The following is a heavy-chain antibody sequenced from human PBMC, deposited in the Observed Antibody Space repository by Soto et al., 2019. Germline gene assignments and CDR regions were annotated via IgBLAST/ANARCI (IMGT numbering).Heavy chain of an antibody. Sequence: SETLSLTCTVSGGSISSYYRSWIRQSPGKGLEWIGCIYYSGSTNYNPSLKSRVTISVDTSKNQFSVRLSSVTAADTAVYYCARGPWYYDGRGYSPFDFWGQGALVTVSS. CDR3: ARGPWYYDGRGYSPFDF. CDR2: IYYSGST. CDR1: GGSISSYY. D-gene: IGHD3-22*01. J-gene: IGHJ4*02. V-gene: IGHV4-59*08.